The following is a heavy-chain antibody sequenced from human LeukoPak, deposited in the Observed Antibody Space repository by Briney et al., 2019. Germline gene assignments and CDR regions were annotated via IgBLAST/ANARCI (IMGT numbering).Heavy chain of an antibody. J-gene: IGHJ3*02. V-gene: IGHV4-59*01. D-gene: IGHD3-3*02. CDR3: ARGLARGFAFDI. CDR1: GGSISSYY. CDR2: IYYSGST. Sequence: SETLSLTCTVSGGSISSYYWSWIRQPPGKGLEWIGYIYYSGSTNYNPSLKSRVTISVDTSKNQFSLKLSSVTAADTAVYYRARGLARGFAFDIWGQGTMVTVSS.